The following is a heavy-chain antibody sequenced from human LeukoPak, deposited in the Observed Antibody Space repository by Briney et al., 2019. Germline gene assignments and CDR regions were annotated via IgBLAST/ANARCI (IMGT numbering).Heavy chain of an antibody. CDR3: ARGLSSSWYVY. D-gene: IGHD6-13*01. CDR2: IHYTGST. J-gene: IGHJ4*02. Sequence: SETLSLTCTVSGGSISSYYWSWIRQSPGKGLECIGYIHYTGSTNYNPSLKSRVTISVETSKNQFSLRLKSVTAADTAVYYCARGLSSSWYVYWGQGTLVTVSS. CDR1: GGSISSYY. V-gene: IGHV4-59*01.